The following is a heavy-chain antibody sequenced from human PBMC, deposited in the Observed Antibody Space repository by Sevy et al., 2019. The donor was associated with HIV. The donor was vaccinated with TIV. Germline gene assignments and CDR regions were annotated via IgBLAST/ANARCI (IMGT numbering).Heavy chain of an antibody. CDR3: TNEGSGDLSYGMDV. D-gene: IGHD6-25*01. V-gene: IGHV3-15*05. Sequence: GGSLRLSCAGSGFTFSHAWMTWVRQAPGKGLEWVGRIKSKTAGGTTDYSAPVKGRFTISRDDSETTMYLQMNSLKTEDTAVYYYTNEGSGDLSYGMDVWGQGTTVTVS. CDR2: IKSKTAGGTT. CDR1: GFTFSHAW. J-gene: IGHJ6*02.